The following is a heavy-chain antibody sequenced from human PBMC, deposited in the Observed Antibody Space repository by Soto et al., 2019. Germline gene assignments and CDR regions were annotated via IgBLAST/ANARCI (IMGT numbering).Heavy chain of an antibody. D-gene: IGHD2-2*01. CDR2: IYPGDSDT. CDR1: GYSFTSYW. Sequence: PGESLKISCKGSGYSFTSYWIGWVRQMPGKGLEWMGIIYPGDSDTRYSPSFQGRVTISADKSISTADLHWSSLKASDTAMYYCAGTAGGCSSTSCCGMDVWGQGTTATVSS. J-gene: IGHJ6*02. CDR3: AGTAGGCSSTSCCGMDV. V-gene: IGHV5-51*01.